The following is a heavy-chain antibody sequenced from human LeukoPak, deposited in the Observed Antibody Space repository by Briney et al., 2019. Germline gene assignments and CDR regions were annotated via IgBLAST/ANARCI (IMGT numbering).Heavy chain of an antibody. CDR3: ARDRTGRNTAQDDY. CDR1: GGSISSSSYY. CDR2: IYYTGGT. Sequence: SGTLSLTCTVSGGSISSSSYYWGWIRQPPGRGLEWIGSIYYTGGTLYNPSLKSRVSMSVDTSTNQFSLKLTSVTAADTAVYYCARDRTGRNTAQDDYWGQGTLVTVSS. V-gene: IGHV4-39*07. J-gene: IGHJ4*02. D-gene: IGHD5-18*01.